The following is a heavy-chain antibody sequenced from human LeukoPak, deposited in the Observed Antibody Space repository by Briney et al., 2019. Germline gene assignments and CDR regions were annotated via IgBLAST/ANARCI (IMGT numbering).Heavy chain of an antibody. D-gene: IGHD3-3*01. Sequence: SETLSLTCTVSGGSISSYYWSWIRQPPGKGLEWIGYIYYSGSANYNPSLKSRVTISVDTSKNQFSLKLSSVTAADTAVYYCARHRYYDFWSGYSLNYYFDYWGQGTLVTVSS. CDR1: GGSISSYY. V-gene: IGHV4-59*08. CDR2: IYYSGSA. CDR3: ARHRYYDFWSGYSLNYYFDY. J-gene: IGHJ4*02.